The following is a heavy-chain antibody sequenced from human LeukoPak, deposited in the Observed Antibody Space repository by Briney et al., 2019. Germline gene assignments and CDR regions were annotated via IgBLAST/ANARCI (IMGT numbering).Heavy chain of an antibody. J-gene: IGHJ6*03. CDR2: INPSGGST. Sequence: ASVKVSCKASGYTFTSYYMHWVRQAPGQGLEWMGIINPSGGSTNYAQKFQGRVTMTRDTSTSTAYMELRSLRSDDTAVYYCARVMGAGYYYYYYYMDVWGKGTTVTISS. CDR3: ARVMGAGYYYYYYYMDV. CDR1: GYTFTSYY. V-gene: IGHV1-46*01. D-gene: IGHD3-16*01.